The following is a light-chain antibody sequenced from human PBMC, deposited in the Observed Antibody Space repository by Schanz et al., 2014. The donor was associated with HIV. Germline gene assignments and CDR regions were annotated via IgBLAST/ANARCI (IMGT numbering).Light chain of an antibody. CDR2: AAS. V-gene: IGKV1-8*01. Sequence: IQLTQSPSSLSASTGDRVTITCRASQGISSYLAWYQQKPGKAPKLLIYAASTLQSGVPSRFSGSGSGTEFTLTINSLQPDDFATYFCHQYKTYPYTFGQGTKLEIK. CDR1: QGISSY. CDR3: HQYKTYPYT. J-gene: IGKJ2*01.